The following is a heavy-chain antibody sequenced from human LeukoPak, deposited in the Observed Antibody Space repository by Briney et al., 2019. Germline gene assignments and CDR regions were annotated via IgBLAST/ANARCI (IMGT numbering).Heavy chain of an antibody. D-gene: IGHD3-10*01. Sequence: SETLSLTCTVSGGSISSYYWSWIRQPAGKGLEWIGRIYTGGSTNYNPSLKSRVTMSVDTSKNQFSLKLSAVTAADTAVYYCARDTTTYYYGSGRNYYYYYMDVWGKGTTVTISS. CDR3: ARDTTTYYYGSGRNYYYYYMDV. J-gene: IGHJ6*03. CDR1: GGSISSYY. V-gene: IGHV4-4*07. CDR2: IYTGGST.